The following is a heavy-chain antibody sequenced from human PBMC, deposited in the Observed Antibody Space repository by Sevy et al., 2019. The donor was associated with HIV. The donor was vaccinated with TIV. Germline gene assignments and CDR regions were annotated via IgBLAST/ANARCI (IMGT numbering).Heavy chain of an antibody. D-gene: IGHD6-19*01. V-gene: IGHV3-66*02. CDR1: GFTVNDKY. Sequence: GGSLRLSCAISGFTVNDKYIIWVRQAPGKGLEWVSVIFSSGSTYYADSAKGRFTISRDNSKNTVDLKMNSVRAEDTAVYYCVSLFLSYRSGWSYFDYWGHGTLVTVSS. CDR2: IFSSGST. J-gene: IGHJ4*01. CDR3: VSLFLSYRSGWSYFDY.